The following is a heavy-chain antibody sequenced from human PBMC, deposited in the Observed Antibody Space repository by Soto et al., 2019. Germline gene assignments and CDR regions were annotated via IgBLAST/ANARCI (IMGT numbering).Heavy chain of an antibody. CDR2: ISWNSGTL. V-gene: IGHV3-9*01. CDR1: GFTFDDYA. D-gene: IGHD1-26*01. CDR3: VKALGEYSGNSLNY. J-gene: IGHJ4*02. Sequence: ESGGGLVQPGRSLRLSCAASGFTFDDYAMHWVRQAPGKGLEWVSGISWNSGTLGYADSVKGRFTISRDNAKKSLYLQMNRLRAEDTALYYCVKALGEYSGNSLNYWGQGTLVTVSS.